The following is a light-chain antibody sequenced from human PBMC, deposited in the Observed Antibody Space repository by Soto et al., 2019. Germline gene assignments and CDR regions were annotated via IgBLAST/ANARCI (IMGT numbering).Light chain of an antibody. CDR2: NNN. CDR1: SSNIGSNT. Sequence: QSVLTQPPSASGTPGQRVTISCSGSSSNIGSNTVNWYQQLPGTAPKLLIYNNNQRPSGVPDRFSGSKSGTPASLAISVLQSEDEADYYCAAWDDSLNGLVFGTGTKVTVL. CDR3: AAWDDSLNGLV. V-gene: IGLV1-44*01. J-gene: IGLJ1*01.